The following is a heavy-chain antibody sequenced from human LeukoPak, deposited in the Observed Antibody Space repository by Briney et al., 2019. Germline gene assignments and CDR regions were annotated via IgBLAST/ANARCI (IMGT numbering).Heavy chain of an antibody. CDR1: GFTFNADT. D-gene: IGHD2-21*02. Sequence: GGSLRLSCAASGFTFNADTMNWVRQAPGKGLEWLSSIDSSSGSKFYADSVRGRFIISRDNAKKSLYLQMNSLRADDSAEHYCVRGDRRDFWGQGTLVIVSS. J-gene: IGHJ4*02. CDR3: VRGDRRDF. V-gene: IGHV3-21*01. CDR2: IDSSSGSK.